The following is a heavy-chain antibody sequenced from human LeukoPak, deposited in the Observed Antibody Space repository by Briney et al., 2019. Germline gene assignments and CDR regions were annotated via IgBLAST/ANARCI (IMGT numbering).Heavy chain of an antibody. D-gene: IGHD6-19*01. CDR1: GFTFGDYA. Sequence: GGSLRLSCTTSGFTFGDYAMSWVRQAPGKGLEWVCFIRSKAYGGTTEYAASVKGRFTISRDDSKCISFLQMNSLKTEDTAVYYCSRPSSGWFYDYWGQGTLVTVSS. J-gene: IGHJ4*02. V-gene: IGHV3-49*04. CDR2: IRSKAYGGTT. CDR3: SRPSSGWFYDY.